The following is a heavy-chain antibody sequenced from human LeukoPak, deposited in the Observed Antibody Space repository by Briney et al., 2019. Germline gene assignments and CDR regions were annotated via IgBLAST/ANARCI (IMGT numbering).Heavy chain of an antibody. CDR3: ANDPLNNYYLNYMDV. CDR2: INTIGRRT. CDR1: GFTFSSFA. V-gene: IGHV3-23*01. J-gene: IGHJ6*03. Sequence: GGSLTLSCVSSGFTFSSFAMSWVRQAPGKGLEGVSSINTIGRRTYYAASVKGRFTISRDNSKNTLSLQMSSLRADDTAVYYCANDPLNNYYLNYMDVWGNGTTVTVS. D-gene: IGHD3-16*02.